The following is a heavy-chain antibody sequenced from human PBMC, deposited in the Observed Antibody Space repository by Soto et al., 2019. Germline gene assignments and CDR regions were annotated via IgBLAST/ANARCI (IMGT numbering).Heavy chain of an antibody. D-gene: IGHD1-26*01. V-gene: IGHV4-31*03. CDR3: ARGKGATTGYYYYYGMDV. CDR2: IYYSGST. J-gene: IGHJ6*02. Sequence: LSLTCTVSGGSISSGGYYWSWIRQHPGKGLEWNGYIYYSGSTYYNPSLKSRVTISVDTSKNQFSLKLSSVTAADTAVYYCARGKGATTGYYYYYGMDVWGQGTTVTVSS. CDR1: GGSISSGGYY.